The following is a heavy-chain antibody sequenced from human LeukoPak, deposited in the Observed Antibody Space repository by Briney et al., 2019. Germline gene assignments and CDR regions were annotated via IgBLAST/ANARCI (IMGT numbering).Heavy chain of an antibody. Sequence: PGGSLRLSCAASGFTFSDYYMSWIRQAPGKGLEWVSYISSSSSYTNYADSVEGRFTISRDNAKNSLYLQMNSLRAEDTAVYYCASGDYAEAYWGQGTLVTVSS. D-gene: IGHD4-17*01. CDR2: ISSSSSYT. CDR3: ASGDYAEAY. CDR1: GFTFSDYY. J-gene: IGHJ4*02. V-gene: IGHV3-11*06.